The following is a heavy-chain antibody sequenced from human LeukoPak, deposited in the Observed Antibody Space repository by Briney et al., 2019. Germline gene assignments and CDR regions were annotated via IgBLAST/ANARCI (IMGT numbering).Heavy chain of an antibody. V-gene: IGHV3-7*01. CDR3: ARVFQWETPAY. CDR1: GFTFSIYW. D-gene: IGHD1-26*01. Sequence: GGSLRLSCAASGFTFSIYWMSWVRQAPGKGLEWVANINQDGSQKYYVDSVKGRFTVSRDNAKNSLSLQMNSLRAEDTAVYYCARVFQWETPAYWGQGTLVTVSS. CDR2: INQDGSQK. J-gene: IGHJ4*02.